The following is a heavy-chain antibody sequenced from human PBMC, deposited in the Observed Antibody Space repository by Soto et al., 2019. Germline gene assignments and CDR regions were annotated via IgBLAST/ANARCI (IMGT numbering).Heavy chain of an antibody. CDR2: IYYSGST. CDR1: GGSISSYY. Sequence: SETLSLTCTVSGGSISSYYWSWIRQPPGKGLEWIGYIYYSGSTNYNPSLKSRVTISVDTSKNQFSLKLSSVTAADTAVYYCARLHGDYALSIWGQGTLVTVSS. D-gene: IGHD4-17*01. V-gene: IGHV4-59*08. J-gene: IGHJ4*02. CDR3: ARLHGDYALSI.